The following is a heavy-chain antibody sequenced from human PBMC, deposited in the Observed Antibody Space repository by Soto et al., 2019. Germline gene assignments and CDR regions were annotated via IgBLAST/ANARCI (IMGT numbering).Heavy chain of an antibody. J-gene: IGHJ4*02. Sequence: GGSLRLSCAASGFKFSNYAMSWVRQAPGEGLEWVSLISATGGGTYYADSVKGRFTISRDNSHNTLYLQVHSLTAEDTAVYYCAKDRRAGGNSAFYFDFWGQGAQVTVSS. CDR3: AKDRRAGGNSAFYFDF. V-gene: IGHV3-23*01. CDR1: GFKFSNYA. D-gene: IGHD3-16*01. CDR2: ISATGGGT.